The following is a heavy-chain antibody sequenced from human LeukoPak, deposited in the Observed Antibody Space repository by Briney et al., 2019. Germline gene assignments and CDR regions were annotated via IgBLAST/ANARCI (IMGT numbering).Heavy chain of an antibody. J-gene: IGHJ4*02. V-gene: IGHV3-30*02. Sequence: GGSLRLSCSVSGFIFRDFSMSWVRQAPGKSLEWLAFIRRDESDKYYGESVQGRFTISRDTSTNTLYLQMNSLREEDTAVYYCVKDNPVLDQWGQGTLVTVSS. CDR3: VKDNPVLDQ. D-gene: IGHD1-14*01. CDR1: GFIFRDFS. CDR2: IRRDESDK.